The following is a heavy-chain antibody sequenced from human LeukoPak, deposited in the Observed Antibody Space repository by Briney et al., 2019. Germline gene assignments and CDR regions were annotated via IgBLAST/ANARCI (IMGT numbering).Heavy chain of an antibody. Sequence: PGGSLRLSCAASGFTFSSYGMHWVRQAPGKGLEWVAVISYDGSNKYYEDSVKGRFTISRDNSKNTLYLQMNSLRAEDTAVYYCAKDPVDIVVVPAALASEYYFDYWGQGTLVTVSS. V-gene: IGHV3-30*18. CDR2: ISYDGSNK. J-gene: IGHJ4*02. CDR1: GFTFSSYG. D-gene: IGHD2-2*01. CDR3: AKDPVDIVVVPAALASEYYFDY.